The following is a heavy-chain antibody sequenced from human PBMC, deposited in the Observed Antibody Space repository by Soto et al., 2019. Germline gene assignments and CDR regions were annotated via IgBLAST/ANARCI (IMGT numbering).Heavy chain of an antibody. D-gene: IGHD5-18*01. J-gene: IGHJ6*02. CDR3: AKDGDSYGYGSFYYYYGMDV. V-gene: IGHV3-30*18. Sequence: QVQLVESGGGVVQPGRSLRLSCAASGFTFSSYGMHWVRQAPGKGLEWVAVISYDGSNKYYADSVKGRFTISRDNSKNTLYLKMNRLRAEGTAVYYCAKDGDSYGYGSFYYYYGMDVWGQGTTVTVSS. CDR1: GFTFSSYG. CDR2: ISYDGSNK.